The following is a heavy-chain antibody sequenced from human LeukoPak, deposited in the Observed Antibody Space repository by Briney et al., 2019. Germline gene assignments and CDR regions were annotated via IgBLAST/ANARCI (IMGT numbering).Heavy chain of an antibody. CDR1: GDSVSSNSAA. CDR3: AREGSSWNPPDN. V-gene: IGHV6-1*01. Sequence: SQTLSLTCAISGDSVSSNSAAWNWIRQSPSRGLEWLGRTYYRSKWYNDYAVSVKSRITINPDTSKNQFSLKLSSVTAADTAVYYCAREGSSWNPPDNWGQGTLVTVSS. D-gene: IGHD6-13*01. CDR2: TYYRSKWYN. J-gene: IGHJ4*02.